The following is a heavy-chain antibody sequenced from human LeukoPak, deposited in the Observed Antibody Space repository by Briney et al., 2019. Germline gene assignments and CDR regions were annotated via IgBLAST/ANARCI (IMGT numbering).Heavy chain of an antibody. CDR2: IDHSGNS. D-gene: IGHD1-26*01. CDR3: GMFAVIVGGRLDI. CDR1: GGSFSDYY. V-gene: IGHV4-34*01. J-gene: IGHJ3*02. Sequence: PSETLSLTCAVYGGSFSDYYFTWIRQPPGKGLGWIGDIDHSGNSSYNNSRKSRDSISVDTSKNQVSPELSSVASAVTAVYYCGMFAVIVGGRLDIWGQGTVVTVSS.